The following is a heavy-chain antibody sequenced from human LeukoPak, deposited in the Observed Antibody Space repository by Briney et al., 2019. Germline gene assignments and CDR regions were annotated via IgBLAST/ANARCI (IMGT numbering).Heavy chain of an antibody. CDR1: GFTFSSYA. CDR3: AKVPAAASALYYFDY. J-gene: IGHJ4*02. Sequence: GGSLRLSCAASGFTFSSYAMSWVRQAPGKGLEWVSAISGSGGSTYYADSVKGRFTISRDNSKNTLYLQMNSQRAEDTAVYYCAKVPAAASALYYFDYWGQGTLVTVSS. V-gene: IGHV3-23*01. D-gene: IGHD6-13*01. CDR2: ISGSGGST.